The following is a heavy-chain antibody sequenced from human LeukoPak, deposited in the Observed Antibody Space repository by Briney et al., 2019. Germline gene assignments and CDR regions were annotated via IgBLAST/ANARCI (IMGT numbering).Heavy chain of an antibody. CDR2: IYSSGST. J-gene: IGHJ4*02. V-gene: IGHV4-4*07. CDR3: ARTGNSGWYLFDY. CDR1: GGSISGYF. Sequence: SGTLSLTCTVSGGSISGYFWSWIRQPAGKGLEWIGRIYSSGSTNYNPSLRSRVTMSVDTSKNQFSLRLSSVTAADTAVYYCARTGNSGWYLFDYWGQGTLVTVSS. D-gene: IGHD6-19*01.